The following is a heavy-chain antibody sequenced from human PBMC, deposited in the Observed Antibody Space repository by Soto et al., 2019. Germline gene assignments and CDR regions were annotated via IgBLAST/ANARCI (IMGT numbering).Heavy chain of an antibody. Sequence: GASVKVSCKASGGSFRRHGISWVRQAPGQGLEWMGGTIPVFGTANYAQKFRGRLTITADESTNTAYMDLSSLTSEDTAMYYCARDPAPTVTTLGHGLDVWGQGTTVTVSS. CDR2: TIPVFGTA. CDR3: ARDPAPTVTTLGHGLDV. CDR1: GGSFRRHG. J-gene: IGHJ6*02. V-gene: IGHV1-69*13. D-gene: IGHD4-17*01.